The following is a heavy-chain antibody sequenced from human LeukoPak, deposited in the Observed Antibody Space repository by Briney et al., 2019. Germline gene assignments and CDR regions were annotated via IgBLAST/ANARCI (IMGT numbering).Heavy chain of an antibody. CDR2: INPNSGGT. CDR1: GYTFTGYY. D-gene: IGHD3-22*01. J-gene: IGHJ3*02. Sequence: GASVKVSCKASGYTFTGYYMHWVRQASGQGLEWMGWINPNSGGTNYAQKFQGRVTMTRDTSISTAYMELSRLRSDDTAVYYCARAGIWDYSDSSGYHNGAFDIWGQGTMVTVSS. V-gene: IGHV1-2*02. CDR3: ARAGIWDYSDSSGYHNGAFDI.